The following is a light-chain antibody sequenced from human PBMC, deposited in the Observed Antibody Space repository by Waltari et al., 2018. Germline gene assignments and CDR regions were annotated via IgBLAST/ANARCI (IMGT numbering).Light chain of an antibody. CDR1: NSDVGAYDF. V-gene: IGLV2-14*03. Sequence: QSALTQPASVSGSPGQSITISCTGTNSDVGAYDFVSWYPHHPGKAPKLILYDVSNRPAGISDRFAGSKSGNTASLTISGLRAEDEADYYCNSYTRSNTYVFGTGTKVTVL. CDR2: DVS. J-gene: IGLJ1*01. CDR3: NSYTRSNTYV.